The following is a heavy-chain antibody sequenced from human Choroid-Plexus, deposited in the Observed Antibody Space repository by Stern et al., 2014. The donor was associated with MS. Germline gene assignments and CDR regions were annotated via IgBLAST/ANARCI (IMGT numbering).Heavy chain of an antibody. J-gene: IGHJ5*02. CDR1: GFTLGSCA. CDR3: AKDRQYLTYFFDH. Sequence: VQLVQSEGGVVQPGRPLRLSCVASGFTLGSCAMHWVRQAPGKGLEWVAGGSYDGSNKYYADSVKGRFTISRDNSQNTLYMQMSSLRPEDTAVYYCAKDRQYLTYFFDHWGQGSLVTVSS. CDR2: GSYDGSNK. V-gene: IGHV3-30*18. D-gene: IGHD2/OR15-2a*01.